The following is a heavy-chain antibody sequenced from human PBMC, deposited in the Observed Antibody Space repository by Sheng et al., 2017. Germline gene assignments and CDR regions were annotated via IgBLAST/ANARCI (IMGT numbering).Heavy chain of an antibody. J-gene: IGHJ6*03. D-gene: IGHD2-2*01. Sequence: QVQLVQSGAEVKKPGASVKVSCKASGYTFTSYGISWVRQAPGQGLEWMGWISAYNGNTNYAQKLQGRVTMTTDTSTSTAYMELRSLRSDDTAVYYCARDIVVVPAATDYYYYYYMDVWAKGPRSPSP. V-gene: IGHV1-18*01. CDR3: ARDIVVVPAATDYYYYYYMDV. CDR2: ISAYNGNT. CDR1: GYTFTSYG.